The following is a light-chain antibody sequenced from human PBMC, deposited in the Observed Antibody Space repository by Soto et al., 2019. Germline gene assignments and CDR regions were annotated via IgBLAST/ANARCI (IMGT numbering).Light chain of an antibody. J-gene: IGLJ1*01. V-gene: IGLV2-14*01. CDR1: SSDVGAYNY. CDR2: EVS. CDR3: NSRASGTTYV. Sequence: QSALTQPASVSGSPGQSITISCIGTSSDVGAYNYVSWHQQLPGKAPKLMIYEVSNRPSGISNRFSGSKSGNTASLTISGLQTEDEADYYCNSRASGTTYVFGTGTKVTVL.